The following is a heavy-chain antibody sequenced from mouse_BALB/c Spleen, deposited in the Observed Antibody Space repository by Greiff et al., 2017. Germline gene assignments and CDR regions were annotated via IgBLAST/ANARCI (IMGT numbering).Heavy chain of an antibody. V-gene: IGHV5-12-1*01. Sequence: EVKLMESGGGLVKPGGSLKLSCAASGFAFSSYDMSWVRQTPEKRLEWVAYISSGGGSTYYPDTVKGRFTISRDNAKNTLYLQMSSLKSEDTAMYYCARHPPYYYGSSPWFAYWGQGTLVTVSA. CDR1: GFAFSSYD. CDR3: ARHPPYYYGSSPWFAY. J-gene: IGHJ3*01. D-gene: IGHD1-1*01. CDR2: ISSGGGST.